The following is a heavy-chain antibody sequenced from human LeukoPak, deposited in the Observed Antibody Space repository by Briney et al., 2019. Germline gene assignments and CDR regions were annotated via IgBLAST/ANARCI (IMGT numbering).Heavy chain of an antibody. CDR2: IRYDGSNK. CDR1: GFTFSSYG. Sequence: PGGSLRLSCAASGFTFSSYGMHWVRQAPGKGLEWVAFIRYDGSNKYYADSVKGRFTISRDNAKNSLYLQMNSLRAEDTAVYYCARVSATPYYYYYYYMDVWGKGTTVTVSS. J-gene: IGHJ6*03. V-gene: IGHV3-30*02. CDR3: ARVSATPYYYYYYYMDV. D-gene: IGHD1-26*01.